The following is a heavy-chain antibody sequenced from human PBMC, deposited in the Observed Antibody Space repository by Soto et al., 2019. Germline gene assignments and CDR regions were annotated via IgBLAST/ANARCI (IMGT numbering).Heavy chain of an antibody. D-gene: IGHD6-19*01. CDR2: ISFDGSNR. CDR3: SKASRGWADGMDV. V-gene: IGHV3-30*18. Sequence: QVQLVESGGGVVQPGRSRRLSCAASGFNFRSFGMHWVRQAPGKGLEWVAVISFDGSNRYYADTVKGRFTISRDNAKNTLHLEMKNLRDEDRAVYYCSKASRGWADGMDVWGQGTTVTVSS. J-gene: IGHJ6*02. CDR1: GFNFRSFG.